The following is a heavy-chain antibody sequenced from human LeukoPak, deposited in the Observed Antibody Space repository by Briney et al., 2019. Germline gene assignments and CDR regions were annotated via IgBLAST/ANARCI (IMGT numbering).Heavy chain of an antibody. CDR3: AKDLDAGSYFPALFDY. CDR1: GFTFSSYW. D-gene: IGHD3-10*01. J-gene: IGHJ4*02. V-gene: IGHV3-74*01. Sequence: GGSLRLSCAASGFTFSSYWMHWVRQAPGKVLVWVSRINSDGSSTSYADSVKGRFTISRDNAKNTLYLQMNSLRAEDTAVYYCAKDLDAGSYFPALFDYWGQGTLVTVSS. CDR2: INSDGSST.